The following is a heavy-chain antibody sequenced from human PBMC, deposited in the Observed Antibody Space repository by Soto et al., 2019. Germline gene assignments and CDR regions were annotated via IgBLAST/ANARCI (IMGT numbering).Heavy chain of an antibody. J-gene: IGHJ5*02. CDR2: IYYSGST. V-gene: IGHV4-59*01. CDR3: ARAVAKRGVNWFDP. CDR1: GGSISSYY. D-gene: IGHD6-19*01. Sequence: ETLSLTCTVSGGSISSYYWSWIRQPPGKGLEWIGYIYYSGSTNYNPSLKSRVTISVDTSKNQFSLKLSSVTAADTAVYYCARAVAKRGVNWFDPWGQGTLVTVSS.